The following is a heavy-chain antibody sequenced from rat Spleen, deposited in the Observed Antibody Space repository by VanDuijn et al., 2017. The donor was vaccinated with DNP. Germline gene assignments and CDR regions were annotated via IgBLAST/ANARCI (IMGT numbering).Heavy chain of an antibody. D-gene: IGHD1-1*01. V-gene: IGHV5-29*01. J-gene: IGHJ2*01. CDR3: ARHYEVTPLYFDY. CDR2: ISNTGDNT. CDR1: GFTFSNYG. Sequence: EVQLVESGGGLVQPGRSLKLSCAASGFTFSNYGMAWIRQAPGKGLEWVASISNTGDNTYYSDSVKGRFTISRDNAKSTLYLQMDSLRSEDTATYYCARHYEVTPLYFDYWGQGVMVTVSS.